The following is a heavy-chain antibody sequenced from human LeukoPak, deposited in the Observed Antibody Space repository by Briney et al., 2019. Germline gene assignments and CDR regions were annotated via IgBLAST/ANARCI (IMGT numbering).Heavy chain of an antibody. CDR2: IYGDGRT. CDR3: ARQGGKLLGDLSQWAPYNHFDP. V-gene: IGHV4-39*01. CDR1: GGSISTNSYY. J-gene: IGHJ5*02. D-gene: IGHD3-16*02. Sequence: KASETLSLTCTVSGGSISTNSYYWSWIRQPPGKGLEWIATIYGDGRTYHNPSLDSRVTISVDTTKNHFSLKLTSVTAADTAVYYCARQGGKLLGDLSQWAPYNHFDPWGQGTLVIVSS.